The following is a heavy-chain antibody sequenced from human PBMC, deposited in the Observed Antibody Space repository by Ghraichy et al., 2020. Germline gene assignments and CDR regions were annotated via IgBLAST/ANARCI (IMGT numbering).Heavy chain of an antibody. D-gene: IGHD6-13*01. CDR3: ARDSYSSTWHDPFDY. Sequence: GSLRLSCAASGFTFSNYEMNWVRQAPGKGLEWVSYISTTGSIVYHADSVKGRFTISRDNARNSLYLQMNSLRAEDTAVYYCARDSYSSTWHDPFDYWGQGTLVTVSS. V-gene: IGHV3-48*03. CDR1: GFTFSNYE. J-gene: IGHJ4*02. CDR2: ISTTGSIV.